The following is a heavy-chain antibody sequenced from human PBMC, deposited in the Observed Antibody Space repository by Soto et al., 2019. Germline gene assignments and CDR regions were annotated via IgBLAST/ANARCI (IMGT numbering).Heavy chain of an antibody. CDR2: IKPDGSQK. D-gene: IGHD3-22*01. CDR1: GFTFSSYW. V-gene: IGHV3-7*04. Sequence: GGSLRLSCAASGFTFSSYWMSWVRQAPGKGLEWVANIKPDGSQKWYVDSVKGRFTISRDNAKKSLYLQMNSLRAEDTAVYYSARGDYYDSSGPFSDAFDIWGQGTMVTVSS. CDR3: ARGDYYDSSGPFSDAFDI. J-gene: IGHJ3*02.